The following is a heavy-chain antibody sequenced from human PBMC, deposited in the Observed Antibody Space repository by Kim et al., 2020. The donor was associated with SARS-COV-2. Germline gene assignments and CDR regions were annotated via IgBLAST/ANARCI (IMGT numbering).Heavy chain of an antibody. D-gene: IGHD6-6*01. CDR2: IYYSGST. J-gene: IGHJ6*02. CDR3: ARDRKGFEYSSSGPYYYYGMDV. CDR1: GGSISSYY. Sequence: SETLSLTCTVSGGSISSYYWSWIRQPPGKGLEWIGYIYYSGSTNYNPSLKSRVTISVDTSKNQFSLKLSSVTAADTAVYYCARDRKGFEYSSSGPYYYYGMDVWGQGTTVTVSS. V-gene: IGHV4-59*13.